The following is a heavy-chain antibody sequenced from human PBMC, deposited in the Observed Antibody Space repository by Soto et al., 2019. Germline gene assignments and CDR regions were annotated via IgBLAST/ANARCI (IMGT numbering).Heavy chain of an antibody. Sequence: GGSLRLSCVVSGFTFSDFGMHWVRQSPGEGLAWVASISKDGLDRYYSESVKGRFTISRDDSKNTVFLRMNSLKVEDTAAYFCASPREGQWLVFDHWGQRTLVTVSS. V-gene: IGHV3-30*19. CDR1: GFTFSDFG. CDR2: ISKDGLDR. J-gene: IGHJ4*02. D-gene: IGHD6-19*01. CDR3: ASPREGQWLVFDH.